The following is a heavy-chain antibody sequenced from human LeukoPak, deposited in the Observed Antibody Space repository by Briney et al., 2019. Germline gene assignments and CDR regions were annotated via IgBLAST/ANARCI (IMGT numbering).Heavy chain of an antibody. CDR1: GFIFSSYG. CDR3: ARDRYSGSPDY. J-gene: IGHJ4*02. Sequence: PGRSLRLSCAASGFIFSSYGMHWVRQAPGKGLEWLAVIWYDGSNMYYGDSVKGRFTISRDNSKNTLYLQMNSLRAEDTAVYYCARDRYSGSPDYWGQGTLVTVSS. V-gene: IGHV3-33*01. D-gene: IGHD1-26*01. CDR2: IWYDGSNM.